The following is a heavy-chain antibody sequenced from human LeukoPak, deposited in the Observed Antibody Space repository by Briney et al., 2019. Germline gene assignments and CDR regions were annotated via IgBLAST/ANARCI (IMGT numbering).Heavy chain of an antibody. CDR1: GFTFSGYW. V-gene: IGHV3-74*01. J-gene: IGHJ4*02. D-gene: IGHD3-22*01. CDR3: ARSHGDYSDSSGSRFDY. CDR2: ISSDGSST. Sequence: GGSLRLPCAASGFTFSGYWMHWVRQAPGKGLVWVSRISSDGSSTRYADSVKGRFTISRDNAENTLYLQMNSLRAEDTAVYYCARSHGDYSDSSGSRFDYWGQGALVTVSS.